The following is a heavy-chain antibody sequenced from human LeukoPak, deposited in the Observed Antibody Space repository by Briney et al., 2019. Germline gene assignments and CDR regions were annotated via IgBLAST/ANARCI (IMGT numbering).Heavy chain of an antibody. V-gene: IGHV1-2*02. D-gene: IGHD2-21*02. Sequence: ASVKVSCKASGYTFTGYYMHWVRQAPGQGLEWMGWINPNSGGTNYAQKFQGRVTMTRDTSISTAYMELSRLRSDDTAVYYCARDDCGGDCYLVNWFDPWGQGTLVTV. J-gene: IGHJ5*02. CDR3: ARDDCGGDCYLVNWFDP. CDR1: GYTFTGYY. CDR2: INPNSGGT.